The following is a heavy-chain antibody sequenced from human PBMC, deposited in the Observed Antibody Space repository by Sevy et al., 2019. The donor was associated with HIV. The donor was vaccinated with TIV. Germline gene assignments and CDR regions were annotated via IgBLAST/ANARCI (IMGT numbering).Heavy chain of an antibody. D-gene: IGHD1-1*01. Sequence: SETLSLTCTVSGGSISSGDYYWSWIRQPPGKGLEWIGYIYYSGSTYYNPSLKSRVTISVDTSKNQLYLNLSSVTAADTAVYYCARAVQTGTRYRGWFDPWGQGTLVTVSS. CDR3: ARAVQTGTRYRGWFDP. CDR2: IYYSGST. V-gene: IGHV4-30-4*01. J-gene: IGHJ5*02. CDR1: GGSISSGDYY.